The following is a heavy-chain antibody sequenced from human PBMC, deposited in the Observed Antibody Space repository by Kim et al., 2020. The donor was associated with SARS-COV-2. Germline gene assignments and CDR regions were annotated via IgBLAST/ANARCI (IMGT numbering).Heavy chain of an antibody. Sequence: NPPLKSRVPISVDTSKNQFSLELSSVTAADTAVYYCARFEGGGSCHQFDHWGQGTLVTVSS. D-gene: IGHD6-13*01. V-gene: IGHV4-59*01. J-gene: IGHJ4*02. CDR3: ARFEGGGSCHQFDH.